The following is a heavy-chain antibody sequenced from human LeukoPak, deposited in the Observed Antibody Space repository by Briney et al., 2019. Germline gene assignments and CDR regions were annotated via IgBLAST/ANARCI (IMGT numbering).Heavy chain of an antibody. J-gene: IGHJ3*02. Sequence: GESLKISCKGSGYKFNAYWIAWVRQMPGKGLEWMGVIYPSDSHNKYSPSFQGQVTISADKSINTAHLQWSSLKASDTAMYYCARHGTPAAAGSVFDIWGQGTMVTVSS. CDR1: GYKFNAYW. CDR2: IYPSDSHN. D-gene: IGHD6-13*01. V-gene: IGHV5-51*01. CDR3: ARHGTPAAAGSVFDI.